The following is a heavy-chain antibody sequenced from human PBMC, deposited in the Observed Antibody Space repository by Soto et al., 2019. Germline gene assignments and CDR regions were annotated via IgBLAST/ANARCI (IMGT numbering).Heavy chain of an antibody. V-gene: IGHV4-59*08. CDR1: GGSISSYY. CDR2: ISYSGNT. Sequence: EPLSLTCTVSGGSISSYYWSWIRQPPGKGLEWIGYISYSGNTNYNPSVQSRVTISVDTSKNQFSLKLRSVTAADTAVYYCARHSGGDYDRYFDYWGQGSLVTVSS. D-gene: IGHD4-17*01. CDR3: ARHSGGDYDRYFDY. J-gene: IGHJ4*02.